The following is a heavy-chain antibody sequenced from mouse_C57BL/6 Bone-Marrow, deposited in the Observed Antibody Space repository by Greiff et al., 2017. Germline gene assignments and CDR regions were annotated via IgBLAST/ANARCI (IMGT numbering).Heavy chain of an antibody. CDR1: GYTFTDYE. Sequence: QVQLQQSGAELVRPGASVTLSCKASGYTFTDYEMHWVKQTPVHGLEWIGAIDPETGGTAYNQKFKGKAILTADKSSSTAYMELRSLTSEDSAVYYCTRTNYYGSSPWYFDVWGTGTTVTVSS. CDR2: IDPETGGT. CDR3: TRTNYYGSSPWYFDV. J-gene: IGHJ1*03. D-gene: IGHD1-1*01. V-gene: IGHV1-15*01.